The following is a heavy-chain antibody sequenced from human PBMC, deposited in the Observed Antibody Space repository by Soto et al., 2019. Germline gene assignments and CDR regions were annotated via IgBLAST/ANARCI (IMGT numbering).Heavy chain of an antibody. V-gene: IGHV1-46*01. D-gene: IGHD4-4*01. CDR3: ARVGMSTVYDY. J-gene: IGHJ4*02. CDR2: INPSGGST. Sequence: ASVKVSCKASGYTFTTYFIHWGRQAPGHEFEWMGLINPSGGSTSYAQKFRGRVTMTSDTSTSTVYMELSSLRSVDTAVYYCARVGMSTVYDYWGQGTLVTVSS. CDR1: GYTFTTYF.